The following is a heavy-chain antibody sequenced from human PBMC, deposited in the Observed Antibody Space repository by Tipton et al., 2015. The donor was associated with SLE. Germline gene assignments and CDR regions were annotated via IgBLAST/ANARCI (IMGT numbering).Heavy chain of an antibody. CDR2: INRDGSSA. Sequence: SLRLSCAASGFTFSDYWMQWVRQAPGKGLEWVSRINRDGSSADDAGSVTGRFTISRDNAKNTMFLQMNRLRAEDTAVYFCVRVRFWGSSSSGDSWGQGTLVIISS. D-gene: IGHD6-6*01. CDR3: VRVRFWGSSSSGDS. J-gene: IGHJ4*02. CDR1: GFTFSDYW. V-gene: IGHV3-74*01.